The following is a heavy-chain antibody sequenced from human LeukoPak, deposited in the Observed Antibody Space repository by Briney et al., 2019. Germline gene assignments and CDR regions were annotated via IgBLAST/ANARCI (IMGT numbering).Heavy chain of an antibody. CDR3: AREKWELDAFDI. V-gene: IGHV3-66*01. J-gene: IGHJ3*02. CDR1: GFTVSDNY. D-gene: IGHD1-26*01. CDR2: IYSGGST. Sequence: GGSLRLSCAVSGFTVSDNYMSWVRQAPGKGLEWVSDIYSGGSTYYADSVKGRFTISRDNSKNTLYLQMNSLRAEDTAVYYCAREKWELDAFDIWGQGTTVTVSS.